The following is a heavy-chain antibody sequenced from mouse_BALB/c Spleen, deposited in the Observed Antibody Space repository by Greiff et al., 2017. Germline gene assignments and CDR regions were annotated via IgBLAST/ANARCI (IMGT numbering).Heavy chain of an antibody. CDR2: ISDGGSYT. V-gene: IGHV5-4*02. Sequence: EVKLMESGGGLVKPGGSLKLSCAASGFTFSDYYMYWVRQTPEKRLEWVATISDGGSYTYYPDSVKGRFTISRDNAKNNLYLQMSSLKSEDTAMYYCARHEYDYGLYYYAMDYWGQGTSVTVSS. CDR1: GFTFSDYY. CDR3: ARHEYDYGLYYYAMDY. J-gene: IGHJ4*01. D-gene: IGHD2-4*01.